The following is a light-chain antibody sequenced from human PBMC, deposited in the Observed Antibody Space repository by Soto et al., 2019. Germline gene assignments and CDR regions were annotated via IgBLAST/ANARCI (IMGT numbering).Light chain of an antibody. Sequence: DIQMTQSPSSLSASVGDRVTITCQASLDISKYLNWFQQKPGKAPKLLIYDASNLETGVPSRFSGSGSGTDFTFTISNLQPEDIATYYCQQYDNFPPTFGGGTKVEIK. CDR2: DAS. CDR3: QQYDNFPPT. CDR1: LDISKY. V-gene: IGKV1-33*01. J-gene: IGKJ4*01.